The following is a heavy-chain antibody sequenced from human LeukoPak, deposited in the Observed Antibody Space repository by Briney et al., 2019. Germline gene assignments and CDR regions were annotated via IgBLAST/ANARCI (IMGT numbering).Heavy chain of an antibody. CDR3: TRAGRYCSGGSCYSFY. J-gene: IGHJ4*02. Sequence: GGSLRPSCTASGFTFGDYAMSWFRQAPGEGLEWVGFIRSKAHGGTTEYAASVKGRFTISRDDSKSIAYLQMDSLKTEDTAVYYCTRAGRYCSGGSCYSFYWGQGTLVTVSS. V-gene: IGHV3-49*03. CDR2: IRSKAHGGTT. CDR1: GFTFGDYA. D-gene: IGHD2-15*01.